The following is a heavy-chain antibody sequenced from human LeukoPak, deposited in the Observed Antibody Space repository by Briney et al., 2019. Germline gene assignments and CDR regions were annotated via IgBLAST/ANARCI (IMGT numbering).Heavy chain of an antibody. Sequence: GGSLRLSCAASGFSFSPYWMSWVRQGPGKGLDWVASINPDGSGTSYVDSVKGRFTISRDNAQNSLYLQMNSLSAEDTAVYYYARDRAGYWGQGTLVTVSS. CDR1: GFSFSPYW. V-gene: IGHV3-7*01. D-gene: IGHD5-24*01. CDR3: ARDRAGY. CDR2: INPDGSGT. J-gene: IGHJ4*02.